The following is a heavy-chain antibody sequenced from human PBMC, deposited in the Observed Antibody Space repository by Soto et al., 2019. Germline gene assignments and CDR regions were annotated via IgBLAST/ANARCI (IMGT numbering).Heavy chain of an antibody. CDR1: GGTFSSYA. V-gene: IGHV1-69*13. J-gene: IGHJ6*02. CDR3: ARGVLVPAAMLGRDYYYGMDV. CDR2: IIPIFGTA. D-gene: IGHD2-2*01. Sequence: GASVKVSCKASGGTFSSYAISWVRQAPGQGLEWMGGIIPIFGTASYAQKFQGRVTITADESTSTAYMELSSLRSEDTAVYYCARGVLVPAAMLGRDYYYGMDVWGRGTTVTVSS.